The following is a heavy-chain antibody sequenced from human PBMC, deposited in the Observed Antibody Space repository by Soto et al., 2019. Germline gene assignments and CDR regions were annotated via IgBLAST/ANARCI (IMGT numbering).Heavy chain of an antibody. J-gene: IGHJ4*02. CDR1: GFTFTSSA. Sequence: SVKVSCKASGFTFTSSAVQWVRQARGQRLEWIGWIVVGRGKTDYAQKFQERVTITRDMSTSTVYMELSSLRSEETAVYYCAGLGSSADDYRGKGTLVTVSS. CDR2: IVVGRGKT. CDR3: AGLGSSADDY. D-gene: IGHD7-27*01. V-gene: IGHV1-58*01.